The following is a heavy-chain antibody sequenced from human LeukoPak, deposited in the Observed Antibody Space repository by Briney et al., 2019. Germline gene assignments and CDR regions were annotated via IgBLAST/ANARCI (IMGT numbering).Heavy chain of an antibody. CDR1: GYSFTSYW. CDR2: IYPGDSDT. CDR3: ATQKWQLVRYYYYYYMDV. J-gene: IGHJ6*03. Sequence: GESLKISCKGSGYSFTSYWNGWVRQMPGKGLEWMGIIYPGDSDTRYSPSFQGQVTISADKSISTAYLQWSSLKASDTAMYYCATQKWQLVRYYYYYYMDVWGKGTTVTVSS. V-gene: IGHV5-51*01. D-gene: IGHD6-13*01.